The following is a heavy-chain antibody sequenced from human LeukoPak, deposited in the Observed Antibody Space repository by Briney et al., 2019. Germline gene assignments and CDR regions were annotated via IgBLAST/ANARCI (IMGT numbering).Heavy chain of an antibody. Sequence: GGSLRLSCAASGFTFDDYTMHWVRQAPGKGLEWVSLISWDGGSTYYADSVKGRFTISRDNSKNSLYLQMNSLRTEDTALYYCAKAGYSSGYYYTTVWTSGAKGPRSPSP. CDR2: ISWDGGST. D-gene: IGHD6-19*01. V-gene: IGHV3-43*01. CDR3: AKAGYSSGYYYTTVWTS. J-gene: IGHJ6*02. CDR1: GFTFDDYT.